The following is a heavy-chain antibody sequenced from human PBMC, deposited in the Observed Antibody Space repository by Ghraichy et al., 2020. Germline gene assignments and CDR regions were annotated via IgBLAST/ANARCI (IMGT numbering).Heavy chain of an antibody. D-gene: IGHD1-26*01. CDR2: ISSSGGST. CDR3: AKGGVGATIAVRAFDI. V-gene: IGHV3-23*01. Sequence: GESLNISCAASGFTFSTYAVSWVRQAPGKGLEWVSTISSSGGSTYYAGSVKGRFTISRDDSKNTLYLQMNSLRAEDTAVYYCAKGGVGATIAVRAFDIWGQGTMVTVSS. J-gene: IGHJ3*02. CDR1: GFTFSTYA.